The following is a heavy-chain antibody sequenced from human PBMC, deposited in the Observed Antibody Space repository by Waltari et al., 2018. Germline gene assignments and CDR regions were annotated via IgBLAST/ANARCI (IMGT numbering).Heavy chain of an antibody. D-gene: IGHD3-16*01. V-gene: IGHV5-51*01. CDR1: GYSFTSYW. Sequence: EVQLVQSGAEVKKPGESLKISCKGSGYSFTSYWIGWVRQMPGKGLEWIGIIYPGDSDTRYIPSFQGQVTISADKSISTAYLQWGSLKASDTAMYYCARWPTSDLSYFDYWGQGTLVTVSS. J-gene: IGHJ4*02. CDR2: IYPGDSDT. CDR3: ARWPTSDLSYFDY.